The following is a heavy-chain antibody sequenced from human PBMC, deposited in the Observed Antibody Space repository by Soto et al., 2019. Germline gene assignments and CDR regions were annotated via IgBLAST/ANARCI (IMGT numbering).Heavy chain of an antibody. CDR2: IYYSGST. D-gene: IGHD2-8*01. CDR1: GGSISSYY. CDR3: GRSMDAWFDP. Sequence: PSETLSLTCTVSGGSISSYYWSWIRQPPGKGLEWIGYIYYSGSTNYNPSLKSRVTISVDTSKNQFSLKLSSVTAADTAVYYCGRSMDAWFDPWGQGTLVTVSS. J-gene: IGHJ5*02. V-gene: IGHV4-59*01.